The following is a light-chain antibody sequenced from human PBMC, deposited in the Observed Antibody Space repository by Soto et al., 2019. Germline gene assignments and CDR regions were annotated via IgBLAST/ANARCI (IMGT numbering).Light chain of an antibody. CDR2: AAS. J-gene: IGKJ2*01. CDR3: QQYENWPYT. Sequence: EIVMTQSPATLSVSPGERGTLSCRASQSVSSNLAWYHQKPGQAPRLLIYAASTRATGVPARFSGSGSGTAFTLTISSLQSEDFAVYYCQQYENWPYTFGQGTKLEIK. CDR1: QSVSSN. V-gene: IGKV3-15*01.